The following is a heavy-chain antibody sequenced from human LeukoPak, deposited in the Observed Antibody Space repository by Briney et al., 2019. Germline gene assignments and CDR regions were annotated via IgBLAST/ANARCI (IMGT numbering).Heavy chain of an antibody. CDR1: GFTFSSYG. V-gene: IGHV3-7*01. Sequence: GGSLRLSCAASGFTFSSYGMHWVRQAPGKGLEWVANIKQDGSEKYYADSVKGRFTISRDNAKNSLYLQMNSLRAEDTAVYYCAKDQDPTAAAGVDYWGQGTLVTVSS. CDR2: IKQDGSEK. D-gene: IGHD6-13*01. CDR3: AKDQDPTAAAGVDY. J-gene: IGHJ4*02.